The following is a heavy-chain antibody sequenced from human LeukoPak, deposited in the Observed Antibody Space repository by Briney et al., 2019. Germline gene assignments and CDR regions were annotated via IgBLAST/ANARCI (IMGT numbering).Heavy chain of an antibody. D-gene: IGHD6-19*01. CDR3: AKDHLPGIVVADRDY. V-gene: IGHV3-23*01. CDR1: GFTFSSYG. CDR2: ISGSGGST. Sequence: PGGSLRLSCEASGFTFSSYGMHWVRQTPGKGLEWVSAISGSGGSTYYADSVKGRFTISRDNSKNTLYLQINSLRAEDTALYYCAKDHLPGIVVADRDYWGQGTLVTVSS. J-gene: IGHJ4*02.